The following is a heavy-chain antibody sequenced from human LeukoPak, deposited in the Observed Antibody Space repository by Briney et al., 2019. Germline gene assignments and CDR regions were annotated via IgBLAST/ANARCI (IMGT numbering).Heavy chain of an antibody. CDR1: GFSVSRNY. CDR3: ARKTDHQTGGDY. Sequence: GGSLRLSCGASGFSVSRNYMTWVRQAPGEGLEWVSLIYSGGSTSYADSVRGRFTISRDNSKNTLYLQMNSLRAEDTAVYYCARKTDHQTGGDYWGQGTLVTVSS. CDR2: IYSGGST. J-gene: IGHJ4*02. V-gene: IGHV3-66*01. D-gene: IGHD1-1*01.